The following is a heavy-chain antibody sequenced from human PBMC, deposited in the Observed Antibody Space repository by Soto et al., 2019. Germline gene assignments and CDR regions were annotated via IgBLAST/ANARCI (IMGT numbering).Heavy chain of an antibody. CDR3: ASAGGVVVVAGNDAYDV. Sequence: SETLSLTCTVSGGSISSGDYYWSWIRQPPGKGLEWIGYIYYSGSTYYNPSLKSRVTISVDTSKNQFSLKLSSVTAADTAVYYCASAGGVVVVAGNDAYDVWGQGTMVTVSS. V-gene: IGHV4-30-4*01. CDR1: GGSISSGDYY. CDR2: IYYSGST. D-gene: IGHD2-15*01. J-gene: IGHJ3*01.